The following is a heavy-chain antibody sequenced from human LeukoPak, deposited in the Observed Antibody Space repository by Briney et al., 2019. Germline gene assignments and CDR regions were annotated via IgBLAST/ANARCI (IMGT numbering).Heavy chain of an antibody. CDR3: ARDPTVRGLIGYYFDY. Sequence: GGSLRLSCAASGFTFSTYAMHWVRQAPGEGLEWVAIVSYGGSNKYYADSVKGRFTISRDNSKNTLNLQMNSLRAEDTAVYYCARDPTVRGLIGYYFDYWGQGTLVTVSS. CDR1: GFTFSTYA. CDR2: VSYGGSNK. J-gene: IGHJ4*02. D-gene: IGHD3-10*01. V-gene: IGHV3-30-3*01.